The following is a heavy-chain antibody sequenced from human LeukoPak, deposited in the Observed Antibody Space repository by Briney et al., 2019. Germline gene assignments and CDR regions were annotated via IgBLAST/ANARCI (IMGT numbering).Heavy chain of an antibody. V-gene: IGHV4-34*01. CDR2: INHSGST. Sequence: SETLSLTCAVYGGSFSGYYWSWIRQPPGKGLEWIGEINHSGSTNYNPSLKSRVTISVDTSKNQFSLKLSSVTAADTAVYYCARHIGDGYNSGPFDYWGQGTLVTVSS. CDR3: ARHIGDGYNSGPFDY. CDR1: GGSFSGYY. D-gene: IGHD5-24*01. J-gene: IGHJ4*02.